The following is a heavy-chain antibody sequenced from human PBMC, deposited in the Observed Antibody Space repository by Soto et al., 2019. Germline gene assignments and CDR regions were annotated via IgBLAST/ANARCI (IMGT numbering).Heavy chain of an antibody. CDR2: INAGNGNT. CDR1: GYTFTSYA. D-gene: IGHD5-18*01. Sequence: ASVKVSCKASGYTFTSYAMHWVRQAPGQRPEWMGWINAGNGNTKYSQKFQGRVTITRDTSASTAYMELSSLRSEDTAVYSCARDRGFLQLWPRFDYWGQGTLVTVSS. J-gene: IGHJ4*02. CDR3: ARDRGFLQLWPRFDY. V-gene: IGHV1-3*01.